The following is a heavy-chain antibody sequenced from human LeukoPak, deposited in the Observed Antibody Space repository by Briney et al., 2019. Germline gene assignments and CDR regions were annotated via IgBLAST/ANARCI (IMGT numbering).Heavy chain of an antibody. V-gene: IGHV3-48*01. D-gene: IGHD1-26*01. Sequence: GGSLRLSCAASGFTFSSYSMNWVRQAPGKGLEWVSYISSSSSTIYYADSVKGRFTISRDNAKNSLYLQMNSLRAEDTAVYHCASKSGSYYVNDAFDIWGQGTMVTVSS. CDR1: GFTFSSYS. CDR3: ASKSGSYYVNDAFDI. CDR2: ISSSSSTI. J-gene: IGHJ3*02.